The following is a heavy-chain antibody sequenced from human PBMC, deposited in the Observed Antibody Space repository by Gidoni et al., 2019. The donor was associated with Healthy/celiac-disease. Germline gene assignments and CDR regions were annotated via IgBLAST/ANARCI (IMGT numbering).Heavy chain of an antibody. D-gene: IGHD3-22*01. J-gene: IGHJ4*02. CDR1: GFSLSTSGVV. CDR2: IYWDDDK. V-gene: IGHV2-5*02. CDR3: AHIADLKDYYDSSGYFGFYFDY. Sequence: QITLKESGPTLVKPTQTLTLTCTFSGFSLSTSGVVVGWIRQPPGKALEWLALIYWDDDKRYSPSLKSRLTITKDTSKNQVVLTMTNMDPVDTATYYCAHIADLKDYYDSSGYFGFYFDYWGQGTLVTVSS.